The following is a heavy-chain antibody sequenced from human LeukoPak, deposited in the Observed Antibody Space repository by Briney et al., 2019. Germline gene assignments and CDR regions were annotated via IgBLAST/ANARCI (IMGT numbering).Heavy chain of an antibody. J-gene: IGHJ4*02. Sequence: SETLSLTCTVSGGSISSYYWSWIRQPAGKVLEWIGRIYTSGSTNYNPSLKSRVTMSVDTSKNQFSLRLTSVTAADTAVYYCARASYSYDINGWVPFDYWGQGTLVTVCS. D-gene: IGHD3-22*01. V-gene: IGHV4-4*07. CDR1: GGSISSYY. CDR3: ARASYSYDINGWVPFDY. CDR2: IYTSGST.